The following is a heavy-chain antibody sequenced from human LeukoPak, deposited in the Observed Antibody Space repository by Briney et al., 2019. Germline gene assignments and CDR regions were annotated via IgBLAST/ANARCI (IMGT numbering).Heavy chain of an antibody. V-gene: IGHV1-18*01. J-gene: IGHJ5*02. CDR3: ARDPATVGNNWSDP. CDR2: ISAYNGNT. CDR1: GYTFTSCG. Sequence: ASVKVSCKASGYTFTSCGISWVRQAPGQGLEWMGWISAYNGNTNYAQKLQGRVTMTTDTSTSTAYMELRSLRSDDTAVYYCARDPATVGNNWSDPWGQGTLVTVSS.